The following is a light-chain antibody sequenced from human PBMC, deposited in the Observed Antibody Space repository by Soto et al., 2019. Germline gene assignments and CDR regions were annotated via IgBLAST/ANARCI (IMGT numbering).Light chain of an antibody. CDR1: SSDIGSNNY. CDR3: SSYTTTTRL. V-gene: IGLV2-14*01. Sequence: QSVLTQPASVSGSPGQSITISCTGTSSDIGSNNYVSWFQQRPGKGPTLIIYEVSNRPSGVSTHFSGSKSGNTASLTISGLLPEDEAEYYCSSYTTTTRLFGGGTKLTVL. CDR2: EVS. J-gene: IGLJ3*02.